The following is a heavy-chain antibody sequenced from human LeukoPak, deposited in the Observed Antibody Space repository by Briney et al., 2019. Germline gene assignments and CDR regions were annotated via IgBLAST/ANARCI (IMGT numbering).Heavy chain of an antibody. CDR3: ARGRTRYCSGGSCYLWFDP. Sequence: SETLSLTCAVYGGSFSGYYWSWIRQPPGKGLEWIGEINHSGSTNYNPSLKSRVTISVDTFKNQFSLKLSSVTAADTAVYYCARGRTRYCSGGSCYLWFDPWGQGTLVTVSS. D-gene: IGHD2-15*01. CDR1: GGSFSGYY. J-gene: IGHJ5*02. CDR2: INHSGST. V-gene: IGHV4-34*01.